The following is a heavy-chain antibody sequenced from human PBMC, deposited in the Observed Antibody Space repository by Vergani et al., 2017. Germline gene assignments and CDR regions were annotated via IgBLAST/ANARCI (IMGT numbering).Heavy chain of an antibody. CDR2: IIPIFGTA. J-gene: IGHJ6*02. CDR1: GGTFSSYA. D-gene: IGHD6-6*01. CDR3: ASPPEYSSSSSYYYYGMDA. Sequence: QVQLVQSGAEVKKPGSSVKVSCKASGGTFSSYAISWVRQAPGQGLEWMGRIIPIFGTANYAQKFQGRVTITADESTSTAYMELSSLRSEDTAVYYCASPPEYSSSSSYYYYGMDAWGQGTTVTVSS. V-gene: IGHV1-69*18.